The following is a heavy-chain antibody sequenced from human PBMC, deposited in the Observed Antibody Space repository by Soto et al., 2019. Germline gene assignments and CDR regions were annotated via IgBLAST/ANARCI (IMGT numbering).Heavy chain of an antibody. V-gene: IGHV3-23*01. CDR3: AKGRGSYYASDMDV. Sequence: PGGSLRLSCAASGLRFSSYAMSWVRQAPGKGLEWVSGISGSGGSTYFADSVKGRFAISRDNSKNTLYLQMNSLRAEDTAVYYCAKGRGSYYASDMDVWGQGTAVTVSS. D-gene: IGHD3-16*01. CDR1: GLRFSSYA. J-gene: IGHJ6*02. CDR2: ISGSGGST.